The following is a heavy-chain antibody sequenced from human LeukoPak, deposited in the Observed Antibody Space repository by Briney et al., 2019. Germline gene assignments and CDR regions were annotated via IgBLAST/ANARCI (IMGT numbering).Heavy chain of an antibody. D-gene: IGHD6-19*01. J-gene: IGHJ5*02. CDR2: INWNGGST. CDR3: ARDEGVYSSGSNWFDP. V-gene: IGHV3-20*04. CDR1: GFTFDDYG. Sequence: GGSLRLSCAASGFTFDDYGMSWVRQAPGKGLEWVSGINWNGGSTGYADSVKGRFTISRDNAKNSLYLQMNSLRAEDTALYYCARDEGVYSSGSNWFDPWGQGTLVTDSS.